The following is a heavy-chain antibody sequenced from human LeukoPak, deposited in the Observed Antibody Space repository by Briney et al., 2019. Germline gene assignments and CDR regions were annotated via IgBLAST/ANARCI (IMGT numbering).Heavy chain of an antibody. CDR2: IPYDGTNK. Sequence: GGSLRLSCAPSGFTFSNYGMHWVRQAPGKGLEWVAFIPYDGTNKYYADSVKGRFTISRDNSKNTLYLQMNSLRAEDTAVYYCARGAGATRKIDFWGQGTLVTVSS. CDR1: GFTFSNYG. V-gene: IGHV3-30*02. CDR3: ARGAGATRKIDF. D-gene: IGHD1-26*01. J-gene: IGHJ4*02.